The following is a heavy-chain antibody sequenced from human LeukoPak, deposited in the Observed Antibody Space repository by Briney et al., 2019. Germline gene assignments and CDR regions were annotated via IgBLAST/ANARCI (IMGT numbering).Heavy chain of an antibody. J-gene: IGHJ4*02. Sequence: GASVKVSCKASGYTFTGYYMHWVRQAPGQGLEWMGWVNPNSGRTNYAQKFQGRVTMTRDTSISTAYMELSRLRSDDTAVYYCARDLVGYYGSGSYPSDYWGQGTLVTVSS. CDR1: GYTFTGYY. V-gene: IGHV1-2*02. D-gene: IGHD3-10*01. CDR3: ARDLVGYYGSGSYPSDY. CDR2: VNPNSGRT.